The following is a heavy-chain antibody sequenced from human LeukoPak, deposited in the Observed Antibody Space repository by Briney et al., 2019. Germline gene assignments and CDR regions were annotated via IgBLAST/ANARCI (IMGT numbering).Heavy chain of an antibody. CDR2: IRSKAYGGTT. CDR3: TRVSLVAASVFFDY. J-gene: IGHJ4*02. V-gene: IGHV3-49*04. CDR1: GFTFGDYA. Sequence: GGSLRLYCTASGFTFGDYAMSWVRQAPGKGLEWVSFIRSKAYGGTTEYAASVKGRFTISRDDSKSIAYLQMNSLKTEDTAVYYCTRVSLVAASVFFDYWGQGTLVTVSS. D-gene: IGHD2-15*01.